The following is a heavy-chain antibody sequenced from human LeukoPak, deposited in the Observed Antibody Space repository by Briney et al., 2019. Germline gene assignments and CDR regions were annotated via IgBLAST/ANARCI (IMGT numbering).Heavy chain of an antibody. CDR3: ARDEGWFDP. J-gene: IGHJ5*02. CDR1: GLSISSNY. V-gene: IGHV3-53*01. Sequence: PGGSLRLSCAASGLSISSNYMSWVRQAPGKGLEWVSVIYSGGSAYYADSVQGRFTISRDNSKNTLYLQMNSLRAEDTAVYYCARDEGWFDPWGQGTLVTVSS. CDR2: IYSGGSA.